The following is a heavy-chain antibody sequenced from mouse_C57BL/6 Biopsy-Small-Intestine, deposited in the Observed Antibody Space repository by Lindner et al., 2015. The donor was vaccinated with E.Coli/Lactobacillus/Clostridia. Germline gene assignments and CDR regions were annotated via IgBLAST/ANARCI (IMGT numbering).Heavy chain of an antibody. D-gene: IGHD1-1*01. CDR3: ARSEGNYGWFAY. V-gene: IGHV1-31*01. Sequence: VQLQESGPELVKPGASVKISCKASGFSFTGYYMHWVKQSHGKILDWIGFIYPYNGISSYNQKFKGKATLTVDKSSSTAYMELRSLTSEDSAVYYCARSEGNYGWFAYWGQGTLVTVSA. CDR1: GFSFTGYY. CDR2: IYPYNGIS. J-gene: IGHJ3*01.